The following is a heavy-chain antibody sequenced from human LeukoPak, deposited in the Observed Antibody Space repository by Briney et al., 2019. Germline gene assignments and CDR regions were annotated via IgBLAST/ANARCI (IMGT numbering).Heavy chain of an antibody. CDR2: ISSSSSYI. D-gene: IGHD6-6*01. J-gene: IGHJ4*02. CDR1: GFTFSSYG. Sequence: GGSLRLSCAASGFTFSSYGMHWVRQAPGKGLEWVSSISSSSSYIYYADSVKGRFTISRDNAKNSLYLQMNSLRAEDTVVYYCARDLHYSSSRGYWGQGTLVTVSS. V-gene: IGHV3-21*01. CDR3: ARDLHYSSSRGY.